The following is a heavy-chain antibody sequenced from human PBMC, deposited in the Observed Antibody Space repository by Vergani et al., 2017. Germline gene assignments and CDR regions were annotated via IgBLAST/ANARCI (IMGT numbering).Heavy chain of an antibody. D-gene: IGHD5-18*01. CDR3: ATEVDTAMGMVY. J-gene: IGHJ4*02. CDR2: FEPEDGET. CDR1: GYTPTELS. Sequence: QVQLVQSGAEVKKPGASVKVSCKVSGYTPTELSMHWVRQAPGKGLGWMGGFEPEDGETIYAQKFQGRVTMTEDTSTDTAYMELSSMRSEDTAVYYCATEVDTAMGMVYWGQGTLVTVSS. V-gene: IGHV1-24*01.